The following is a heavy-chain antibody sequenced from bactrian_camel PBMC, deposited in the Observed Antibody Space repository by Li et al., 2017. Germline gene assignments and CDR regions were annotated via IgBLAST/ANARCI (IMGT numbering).Heavy chain of an antibody. V-gene: IGHV3S53*01. CDR1: GYDKPNYC. D-gene: IGHD3*01. CDR3: AADPATSSYCFLIGALRFEH. J-gene: IGHJ4*01. CDR2: IDSDGST. Sequence: HVQLVESGGDSVQAGGSLRLSCEWTGYDKPNYCMGWYRQAPGKEREGVAAIDSDGSTSYTDSVKGRFAISKDSAKNSLYLEMNSLKPEDSAIYYCAADPATSSYCFLIGALRFEHWGQGTQVTVS.